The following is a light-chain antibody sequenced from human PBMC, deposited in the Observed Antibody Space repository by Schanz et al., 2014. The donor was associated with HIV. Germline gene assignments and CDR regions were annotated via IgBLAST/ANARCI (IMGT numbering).Light chain of an antibody. CDR3: QQYKSYPIT. Sequence: EIVMTQSPATLSVSPGERATLSCRATQSVGDNLAWFQQKPGQAPRLLISGASTRATGVPPRFSGSGSGTQFTLTISSLQPGDFATYYCQQYKSYPITFGQGTRLEIK. V-gene: IGKV3-15*01. J-gene: IGKJ5*01. CDR1: QSVGDN. CDR2: GAS.